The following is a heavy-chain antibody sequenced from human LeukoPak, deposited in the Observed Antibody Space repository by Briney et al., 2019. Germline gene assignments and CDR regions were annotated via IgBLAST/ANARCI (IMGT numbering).Heavy chain of an antibody. V-gene: IGHV1-46*01. D-gene: IGHD3-22*01. CDR3: ARGDYYDSTGYFYDC. Sequence: GASVKVSWKASGYTFTNHYIHWVRQAPGQGLEGMGIINPSGGSTTYAQKFQGRVIMIRDTSTSTVYMEMSSLRSEDTAVYYCARGDYYDSTGYFYDCWGQGALVTVSS. J-gene: IGHJ4*02. CDR2: INPSGGST. CDR1: GYTFTNHY.